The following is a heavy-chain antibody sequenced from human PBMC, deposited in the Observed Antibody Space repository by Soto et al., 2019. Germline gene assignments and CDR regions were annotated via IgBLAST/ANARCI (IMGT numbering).Heavy chain of an antibody. Sequence: ASVKVSCKASGYTFTGYYMHWVRQAPGQGLEWMGWINPNSGGTNYAQKFQGRVTMTRDTSISTAYMELSRLRSDDTAVYYCARSPITMVRGVINNWFDTWGQGTLVTVSS. V-gene: IGHV1-2*02. D-gene: IGHD3-10*01. CDR3: ARSPITMVRGVINNWFDT. CDR2: INPNSGGT. J-gene: IGHJ5*02. CDR1: GYTFTGYY.